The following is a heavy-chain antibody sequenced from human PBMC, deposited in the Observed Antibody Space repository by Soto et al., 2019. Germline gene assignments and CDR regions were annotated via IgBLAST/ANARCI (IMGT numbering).Heavy chain of an antibody. CDR1: GGTFSSYA. CDR2: IIPIFGTA. D-gene: IGHD2-2*01. J-gene: IGHJ6*02. CDR3: ARCQLDEYYYCYYGMDV. Sequence: GASVKVSCKASGGTFSSYAISWVRQAPGQGLEWMGGIIPIFGTANYAQKFQGRVTITADESTSTAYMELSSLRSEDTAVYYCARCQLDEYYYCYYGMDVWGQGTTVTVSS. V-gene: IGHV1-69*13.